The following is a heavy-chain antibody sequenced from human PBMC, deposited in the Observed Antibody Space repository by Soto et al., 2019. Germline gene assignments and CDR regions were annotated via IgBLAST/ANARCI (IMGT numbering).Heavy chain of an antibody. CDR2: ISAYNGNT. J-gene: IGHJ6*02. V-gene: IGHV1-18*01. CDR1: GYTFSNYG. D-gene: IGHD5-18*01. CDR3: AREPTSEQLWLHYYGMDV. Sequence: QVPLVQSGAEVKKPGASVKVSCKASGYTFSNYGISWVRQAPGQGLEWMGWISAYNGNTNYAQKLQGRVTMTTDTSTSTAYMELRSLRSDDTAVYYCAREPTSEQLWLHYYGMDVWGQGTTVTVSS.